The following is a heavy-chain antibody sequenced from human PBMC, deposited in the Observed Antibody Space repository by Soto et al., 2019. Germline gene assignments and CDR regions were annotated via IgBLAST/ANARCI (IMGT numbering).Heavy chain of an antibody. CDR1: GYTFTSYA. CDR2: INAGNGNT. D-gene: IGHD2-21*02. Sequence: QVQLVQSGAEEKKPGASVKVSCKASGYTFTSYAMHWVRQAPGQRLEWMGWINAGNGNTTYSQTFQGRVTITRDTAASTAYMELSSLRSEDTAVYYCARSSVVVTALDYWGQGTLVTVSS. V-gene: IGHV1-3*05. CDR3: ARSSVVVTALDY. J-gene: IGHJ4*02.